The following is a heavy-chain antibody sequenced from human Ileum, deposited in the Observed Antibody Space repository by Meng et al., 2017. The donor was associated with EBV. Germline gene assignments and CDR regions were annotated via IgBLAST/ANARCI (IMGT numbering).Heavy chain of an antibody. V-gene: IGHV4-34*01. Sequence: QRQLQQWGAGLFDPSEALSLPCAVYGVSFSGYYWTWIRQPPGKGLEWIGEINHSGSTNYNPSLKSRVTISVDKNQFSLKLSSVTAADTAVYYCARGFYTYGSSCFDYWGQGTLVTVSS. CDR3: ARGFYTYGSSCFDY. CDR1: GVSFSGYY. D-gene: IGHD6-13*01. J-gene: IGHJ4*02. CDR2: INHSGST.